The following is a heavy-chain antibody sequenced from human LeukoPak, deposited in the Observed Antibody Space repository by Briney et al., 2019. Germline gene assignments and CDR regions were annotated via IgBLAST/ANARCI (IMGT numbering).Heavy chain of an antibody. Sequence: ASVKVSCKASGYTFTSYAMHWVRQAPGQRLEWMGWINAGNGNTKYSQKFRGRVTITRDASASTAYMELSSLRSEDTAVYYCAREGGAQELDYWGQGTLVTVSS. J-gene: IGHJ4*02. D-gene: IGHD1-26*01. CDR3: AREGGAQELDY. CDR2: INAGNGNT. CDR1: GYTFTSYA. V-gene: IGHV1-3*01.